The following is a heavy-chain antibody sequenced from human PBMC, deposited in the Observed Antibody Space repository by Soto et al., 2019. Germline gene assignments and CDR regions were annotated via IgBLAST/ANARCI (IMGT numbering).Heavy chain of an antibody. V-gene: IGHV4-59*08. CDR3: ASMGYHYGSGSYPLDY. Sequence: QVQLQESCPGLVKPSETLSLTCTVSGGSISSYYWTWIRQPPGKGLEWIGFIYNSGSTHYNPSLRSRVTISVDTSKNQFSLKLRSVTAADTAVYYCASMGYHYGSGSYPLDYWGQGTLVTVSS. CDR2: IYNSGST. D-gene: IGHD3-10*01. CDR1: GGSISSYY. J-gene: IGHJ4*02.